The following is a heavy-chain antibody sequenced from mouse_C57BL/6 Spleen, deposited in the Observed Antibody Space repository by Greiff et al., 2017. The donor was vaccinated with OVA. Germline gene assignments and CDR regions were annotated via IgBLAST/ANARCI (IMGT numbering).Heavy chain of an antibody. CDR3: ARKGENSNYFFYFDY. Sequence: VKLVESGPGLVAPSQSLSITCTVSGFSLTSYAISWVRQPPGKGLEWLGVIWTGGGTNYNSALKSRLSISKDNSKSQVFLKMNSLQTDDTARYXCARKGENSNYFFYFDYWGQGTTLTVSS. V-gene: IGHV2-9-1*01. D-gene: IGHD2-5*01. J-gene: IGHJ2*01. CDR1: GFSLTSYA. CDR2: IWTGGGT.